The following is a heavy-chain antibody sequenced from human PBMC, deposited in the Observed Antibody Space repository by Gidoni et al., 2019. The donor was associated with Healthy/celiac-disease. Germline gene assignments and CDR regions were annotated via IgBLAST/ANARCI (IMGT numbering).Heavy chain of an antibody. J-gene: IGHJ3*02. CDR3: ARDGTTVRWELLSDAFDI. CDR1: GFTFRSYA. V-gene: IGHV3-30-3*01. D-gene: IGHD1-26*01. CDR2: ISYDGSNK. Sequence: QVQRVESAGGVFQPGCSLRLACAASGFTFRSYARHWVRQPPDEGLEWVAVISYDGSNKYYAASVKGRFTISRDNSKNTLYLQMNSLRAEDTAVYYCARDGTTVRWELLSDAFDIWGQGTMVTVSS.